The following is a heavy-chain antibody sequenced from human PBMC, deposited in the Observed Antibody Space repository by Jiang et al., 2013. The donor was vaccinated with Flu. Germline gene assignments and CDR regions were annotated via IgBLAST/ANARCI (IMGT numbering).Heavy chain of an antibody. CDR1: GDSVSSNSAT. CDR3: ARGMAANPFWYINL. D-gene: IGHD2-15*01. V-gene: IGHV6-1*01. J-gene: IGHJ2*01. Sequence: QTLSLTCAISGDSVSSNSATWNWIRQSPSRGLEWLGRTYYRSKWYNDYAVSVKSRITINPDTSKNQFSLQLDSVTPEDTAVYYCARGMAANPFWYINLWGRGTLVTVSS. CDR2: TYYRSKWYN.